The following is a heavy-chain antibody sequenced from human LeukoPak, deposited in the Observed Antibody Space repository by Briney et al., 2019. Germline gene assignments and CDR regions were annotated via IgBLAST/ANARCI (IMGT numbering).Heavy chain of an antibody. V-gene: IGHV1-18*01. J-gene: IGHJ6*03. CDR2: ISGHNDDT. CDR1: GYTFTSYA. D-gene: IGHD2-15*01. Sequence: GASVKVSCKASGYTFTSYAISWVRQAPGQGLEWMGWISGHNDDTNYAQRLQGRVTTTTDTSTSTAYMELRSLRSDDTAVYYCARAGYCSGGSCYPYYYYYYMDVWGKGTTVTVSS. CDR3: ARAGYCSGGSCYPYYYYYYMDV.